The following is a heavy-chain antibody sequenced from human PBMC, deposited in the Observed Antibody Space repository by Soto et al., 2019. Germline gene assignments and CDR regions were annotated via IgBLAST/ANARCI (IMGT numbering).Heavy chain of an antibody. J-gene: IGHJ6*02. V-gene: IGHV1-3*01. CDR1: GYSFSTHS. CDR3: ARGKGMEENYYYYGMDV. CDR2: INGGNGNT. D-gene: IGHD1-1*01. Sequence: ASVKVSCKASGYSFSTHSMHWVRQAPGQGLEWMGWINGGNGNTKYSQKFRDRVTITRDASASTGYMELSSLRSEDTAVYYCARGKGMEENYYYYGMDVWGQGTTITVSS.